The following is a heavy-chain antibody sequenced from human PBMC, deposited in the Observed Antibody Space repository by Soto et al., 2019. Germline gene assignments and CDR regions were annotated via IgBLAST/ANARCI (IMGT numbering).Heavy chain of an antibody. V-gene: IGHV1-69*06. CDR3: ARLGGIVGVPMFDY. Sequence: SVKVSCKGSGGTFSSYALSWVRQAPGQGLEWVGGIIPIFGTANYAQNFQGRVTITADKATSTAHIEVSILISEDTAVYCCARLGGIVGVPMFDYSGQGTMVTVSS. CDR1: GGTFSSYA. D-gene: IGHD1-26*01. CDR2: IIPIFGTA. J-gene: IGHJ4*02.